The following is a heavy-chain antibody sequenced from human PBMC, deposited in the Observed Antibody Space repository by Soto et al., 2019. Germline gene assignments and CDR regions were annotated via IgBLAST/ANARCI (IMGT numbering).Heavy chain of an antibody. V-gene: IGHV3-30-3*01. CDR1: GFTFSSYA. D-gene: IGHD3-10*01. J-gene: IGHJ4*02. CDR3: ARAPLGTMVRGVIIYDY. Sequence: QVQLVESGGGVVQPGRSLGLSCAASGFTFSSYAMHWVRQAPGKGLEWVAVISYDGSNKYYADSVKGRFTISRDNSKNTLYLQMNSLRAEDTAVYYCARAPLGTMVRGVIIYDYWGQGTLVTVSS. CDR2: ISYDGSNK.